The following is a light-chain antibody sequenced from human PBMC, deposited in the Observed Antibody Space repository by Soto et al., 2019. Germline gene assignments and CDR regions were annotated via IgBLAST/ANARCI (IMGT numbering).Light chain of an antibody. J-gene: IGKJ1*01. CDR3: QQYAASPWA. CDR1: QSVRDNY. Sequence: EIVLTQSPGTLSSSPGERVILSCRASQSVRDNYLAWYQQKPGQRPRLLIYAASSRATGIPDRFSGSGSGTDFTLTISSLEPEDFAVYYCQQYAASPWAFGQGTKVEI. V-gene: IGKV3-20*01. CDR2: AAS.